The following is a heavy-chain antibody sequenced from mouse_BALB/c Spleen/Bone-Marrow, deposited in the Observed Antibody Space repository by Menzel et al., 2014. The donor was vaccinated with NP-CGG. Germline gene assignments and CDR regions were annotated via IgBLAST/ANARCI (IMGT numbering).Heavy chain of an antibody. V-gene: IGHV2-3*01. CDR1: GFSLTSFG. CDR2: VWADGST. CDR3: AKDGYYGGYAMDY. Sequence: KLVESGPGLVAPSQSLSITCTVSGFSLTSFGISWFRQPPGKGLEWLGVVWADGSTNYHSALISRLSISKDNSKSQVFLKPNSLQTGDTATYYCAKDGYYGGYAMDYWGQGTSVTVSS. D-gene: IGHD2-3*01. J-gene: IGHJ4*01.